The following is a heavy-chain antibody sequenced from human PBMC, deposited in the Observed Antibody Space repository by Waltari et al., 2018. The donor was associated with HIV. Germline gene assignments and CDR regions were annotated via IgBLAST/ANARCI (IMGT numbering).Heavy chain of an antibody. V-gene: IGHV4-61*02. D-gene: IGHD5-18*01. CDR1: GGSISSGSYY. Sequence: QVQLQESGPGLVKPSQTLSLTCTVSGGSISSGSYYWRWIRQPAGKGLEWIGRIYTRGSTNYNPSLKSRVTISVDTSKNQFSLKLSSVTAADTAVYYCARRGIQLWFYAFDIWGQGTMVTVSS. CDR3: ARRGIQLWFYAFDI. CDR2: IYTRGST. J-gene: IGHJ3*02.